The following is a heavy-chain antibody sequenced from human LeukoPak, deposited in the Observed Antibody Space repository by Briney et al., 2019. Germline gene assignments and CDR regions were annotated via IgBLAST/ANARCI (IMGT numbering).Heavy chain of an antibody. J-gene: IGHJ4*02. CDR1: GFTFSSCS. D-gene: IGHD3-10*01. CDR2: ISYDGSNK. CDR3: ARGHYYGSVTYDYYFDY. V-gene: IGHV3-30-3*01. Sequence: GGSLRLSCAASGFTFSSCSMCWVRQAPGKGLEWVTVISYDGSNKFYTDSVKGRFTISRDNAKTSLYLQMNSLRAEDTAVYYCARGHYYGSVTYDYYFDYWGQGTLVTVSS.